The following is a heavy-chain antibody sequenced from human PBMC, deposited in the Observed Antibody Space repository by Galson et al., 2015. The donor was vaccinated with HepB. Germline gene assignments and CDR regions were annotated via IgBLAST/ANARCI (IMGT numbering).Heavy chain of an antibody. J-gene: IGHJ6*02. Sequence: LRLSCAASGFTFSSYGMHWVRQAPGKGLEWGSSISSIIGYIYYADSVKGRFTISRDNAKNSLYLQMNSLRAEDTAVYYCARGVVPAAFYYYYGMDVWGQGTTVTVSS. D-gene: IGHD2-2*01. CDR2: ISSIIGYI. V-gene: IGHV3-21*01. CDR1: GFTFSSYG. CDR3: ARGVVPAAFYYYYGMDV.